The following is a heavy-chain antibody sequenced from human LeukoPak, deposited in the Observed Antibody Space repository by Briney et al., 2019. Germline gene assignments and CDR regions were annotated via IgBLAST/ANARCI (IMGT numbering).Heavy chain of an antibody. CDR1: GGSISSYY. J-gene: IGHJ3*02. V-gene: IGHV4-4*07. D-gene: IGHD3-3*01. CDR2: IYTSGST. CDR3: ASGAKFWSGYLDDAFDI. Sequence: KTSETLSLTCTVSGGSISSYYWSWIRQPAGKGLEWIGRIYTSGSTNYNPSLKSRVIMSVDTSKNQFSLKLSSVTAADTAVYYCASGAKFWSGYLDDAFDIWGQGTMVTVSS.